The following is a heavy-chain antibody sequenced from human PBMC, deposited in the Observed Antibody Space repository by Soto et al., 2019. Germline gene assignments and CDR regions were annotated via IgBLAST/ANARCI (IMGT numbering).Heavy chain of an antibody. Sequence: GESLKISCQGSGYSFTKYWIGWVRQMPGKGLEWVGIIYPGDSDSRYSPPFQGQVTISVDKSINTAYLQWSSLKASDSAMYYCARRGGNIGYSTFYYGMDVWGQGTTVTVSS. CDR3: ARRGGNIGYSTFYYGMDV. CDR1: GYSFTKYW. J-gene: IGHJ6*02. D-gene: IGHD3-22*01. CDR2: IYPGDSDS. V-gene: IGHV5-51*01.